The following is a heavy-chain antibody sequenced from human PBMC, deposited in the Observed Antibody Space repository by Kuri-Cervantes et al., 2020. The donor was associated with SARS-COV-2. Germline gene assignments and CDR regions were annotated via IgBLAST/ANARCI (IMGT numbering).Heavy chain of an antibody. D-gene: IGHD2-2*01. Sequence: SVNVSCKASGYTFTSYYMHWVRQAPGQGLEWMGIINPSGGSTSYAQKLQGRVTMTRDTSTSTVYMELSSLRSEDTAVYYCARGAPIVVVPAAKGDDAFDIWGQGTMVTVSS. J-gene: IGHJ3*02. V-gene: IGHV1-46*01. CDR3: ARGAPIVVVPAAKGDDAFDI. CDR1: GYTFTSYY. CDR2: INPSGGST.